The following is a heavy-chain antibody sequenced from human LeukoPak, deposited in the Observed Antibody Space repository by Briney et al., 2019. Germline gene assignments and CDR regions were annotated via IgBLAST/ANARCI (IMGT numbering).Heavy chain of an antibody. D-gene: IGHD3-22*01. Sequence: SETLSLTCTVSGGSISSYYWSWIRQPPGKGLEWIGYIYYSGSTNYNPSLKSRVTISVDTSKNQFSLKLSSVTAADTAVYYCARTYYYDSSGYYSSYWYFDLWGRGTLVTVSS. V-gene: IGHV4-59*01. CDR2: IYYSGST. CDR3: ARTYYYDSSGYYSSYWYFDL. J-gene: IGHJ2*01. CDR1: GGSISSYY.